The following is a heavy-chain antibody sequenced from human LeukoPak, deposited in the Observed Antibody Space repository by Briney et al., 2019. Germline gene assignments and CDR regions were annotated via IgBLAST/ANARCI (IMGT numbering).Heavy chain of an antibody. CDR3: AKETSSWYSNYYGMDV. CDR1: GFTFSSYG. D-gene: IGHD6-13*01. Sequence: GGSLRLSCAASGFTFSSYGMHWVRQAPGKGLEWVAVISYDGSNKYYADSVKGRFTISRDNSKNTLYLQMNSLRAEDTAVYYCAKETSSWYSNYYGMDVWGQGTMVTVSS. CDR2: ISYDGSNK. V-gene: IGHV3-30*18. J-gene: IGHJ6*02.